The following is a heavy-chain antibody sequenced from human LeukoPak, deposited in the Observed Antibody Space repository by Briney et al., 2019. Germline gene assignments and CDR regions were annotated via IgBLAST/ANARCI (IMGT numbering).Heavy chain of an antibody. CDR1: GFTFSSYA. J-gene: IGHJ4*02. CDR2: INSDGSST. V-gene: IGHV3-74*01. D-gene: IGHD3-3*01. CDR3: ARGSYDFWSGYPS. Sequence: GGSLRLSCAASGFTFSSYAMSWVRQAPGKGLVWVSRINSDGSSTSYADSVKGRFTISRDNAKNSLYLQMNSLRAEDTAVYYCARGSYDFWSGYPSGGQGTLVTVSS.